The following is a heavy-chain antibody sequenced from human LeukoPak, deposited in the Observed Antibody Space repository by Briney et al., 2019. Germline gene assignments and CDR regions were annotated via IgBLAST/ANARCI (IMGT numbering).Heavy chain of an antibody. D-gene: IGHD6-19*01. J-gene: IGHJ4*02. Sequence: PGGSLRLSCAASGFTFSSYSMNWVRQAPGKGPEWVSYISSSSSTIYYADSVKGRFTISRDNAKNSLYLQMSSLRAEDTAVYYCARNHVAVAGTDFDYWGQGTLVTVSS. CDR1: GFTFSSYS. V-gene: IGHV3-48*01. CDR3: ARNHVAVAGTDFDY. CDR2: ISSSSSTI.